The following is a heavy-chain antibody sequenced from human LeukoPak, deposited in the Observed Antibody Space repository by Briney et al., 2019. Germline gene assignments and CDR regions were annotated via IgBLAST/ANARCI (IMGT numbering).Heavy chain of an antibody. J-gene: IGHJ5*02. CDR1: GGTFSSYA. CDR2: IIPIFGTA. V-gene: IGHV1-69*05. D-gene: IGHD2-2*01. CDR3: ARGSEDLVVPADS. Sequence: ASVKVSCKASGGTFSSYAISWVRQAPGQGLEWMGGIIPIFGTANYAQKFQGRVTITTDESTSTAYMELSSLRSEDTAVYYCARGSEDLVVPADSWGQGTLVTVSS.